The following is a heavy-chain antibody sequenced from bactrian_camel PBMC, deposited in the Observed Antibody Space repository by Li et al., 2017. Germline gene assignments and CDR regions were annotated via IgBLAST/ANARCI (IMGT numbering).Heavy chain of an antibody. J-gene: IGHJ6*01. CDR2: MTTLSGRA. CDR3: AVPSRAPYDCYAGSPDLGY. Sequence: HVQLVESGGGSVQAGGFLTLTCTWPTSSYNINYLGWYRQAPGKAREGIACMTTLSGRALYADSAKGRFTLSPSKANTMTLQMNNLESGDTAMYYCAVPSRAPYDCYAGSPDLGYLGQGTQVTVS. D-gene: IGHD4*01. V-gene: IGHV3S54*01. CDR1: TSSYNINY.